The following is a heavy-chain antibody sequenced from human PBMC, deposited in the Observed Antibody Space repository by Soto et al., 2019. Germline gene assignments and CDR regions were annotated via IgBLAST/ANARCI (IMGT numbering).Heavy chain of an antibody. CDR2: INHSGST. CDR1: GGSFSGYY. D-gene: IGHD3-9*01. Sequence: SETLSLTCAVYGGSFSGYYWSWIRQPPGKELDWIGEINHSGSTNYNPSLKSRVTISVDTSKNQFSLKLSSVTAADTAVYYCASGGQTIIPKDWGQGTLVTVSS. CDR3: ASGGQTIIPKD. V-gene: IGHV4-34*01. J-gene: IGHJ4*02.